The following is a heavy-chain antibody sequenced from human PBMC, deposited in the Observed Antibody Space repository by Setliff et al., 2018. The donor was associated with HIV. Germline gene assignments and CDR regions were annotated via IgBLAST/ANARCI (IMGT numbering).Heavy chain of an antibody. CDR2: IYYSGST. D-gene: IGHD3-22*01. J-gene: IGHJ4*02. Sequence: TSETLSLTCTVSGGSISSSSYYWGWIRQPPGKGLEWIGSIYYSGSTYYNPSLKSRVTISVDTSKNQFSLKLSSVTAADTAVYYCARDRLTYYFDYWGQGILVTVSS. CDR1: GGSISSSSYY. V-gene: IGHV4-39*07. CDR3: ARDRLTYYFDY.